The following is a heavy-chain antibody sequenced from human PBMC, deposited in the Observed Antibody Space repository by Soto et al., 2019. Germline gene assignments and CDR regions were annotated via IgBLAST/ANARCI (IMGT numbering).Heavy chain of an antibody. Sequence: GGSLRLSXAASGFTFSSYAMSWVRQAPGKGLEWVSAISGSGGSTYYADSVKGRFTISRDNSKNTLYLQMNSLRAEDTAVYYCAKVARVYDFWSGYSQGGYGMDVWGQGTTVTVSS. J-gene: IGHJ6*02. D-gene: IGHD3-3*01. CDR1: GFTFSSYA. V-gene: IGHV3-23*01. CDR2: ISGSGGST. CDR3: AKVARVYDFWSGYSQGGYGMDV.